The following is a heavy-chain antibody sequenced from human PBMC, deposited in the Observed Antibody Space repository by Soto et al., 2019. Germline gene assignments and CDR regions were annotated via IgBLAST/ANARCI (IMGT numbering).Heavy chain of an antibody. V-gene: IGHV4-61*01. Sequence: SETLSLTCTVSGGSISSSSYYWGWIRQPPGKQLEWIGYIYYSGSTNYNPSLKSRVTISVDTSKNQFSLKLSSVTAADTAVYYCARDIMGTNYYYYGMDVWGQGTTVTVSS. D-gene: IGHD2-8*01. CDR3: ARDIMGTNYYYYGMDV. J-gene: IGHJ6*02. CDR2: IYYSGST. CDR1: GGSISSSSYY.